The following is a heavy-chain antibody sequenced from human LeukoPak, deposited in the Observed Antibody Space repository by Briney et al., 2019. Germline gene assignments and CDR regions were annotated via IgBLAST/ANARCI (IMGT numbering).Heavy chain of an antibody. CDR3: ARAFYCSSTSCYVGWFDP. V-gene: IGHV4-30-4*08. Sequence: SQTLSLTCTVSGGSISSGDYYWSWIRQPPGKGLEWIGYIYYSGSTYYNPSLKSRVTISVDTSKNQFSLKLSSVTAADTAVYYCARAFYCSSTSCYVGWFDPWGQGTLVTVSS. CDR2: IYYSGST. J-gene: IGHJ5*02. D-gene: IGHD2-2*01. CDR1: GGSISSGDYY.